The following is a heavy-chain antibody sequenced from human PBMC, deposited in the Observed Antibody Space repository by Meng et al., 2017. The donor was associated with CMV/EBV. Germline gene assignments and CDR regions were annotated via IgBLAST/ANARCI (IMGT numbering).Heavy chain of an antibody. J-gene: IGHJ4*02. V-gene: IGHV3-21*01. CDR2: ISSSSSYI. CDR1: GFTFSSNS. CDR3: ARESGGGD. D-gene: IGHD3-10*01. Sequence: GGSLRLSCAASGFTFSSNSMNWVRPTHGKELEWVSSISSSSSYIYYADSVKGRFTISRDNAKNPLYLQRNSLRAEDTAVYYCARESGGGDWGQGTLVTVSS.